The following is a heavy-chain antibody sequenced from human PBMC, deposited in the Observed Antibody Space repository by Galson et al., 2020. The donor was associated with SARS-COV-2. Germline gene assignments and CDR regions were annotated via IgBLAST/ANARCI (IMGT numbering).Heavy chain of an antibody. CDR3: ASTLTPLEAVDI. J-gene: IGHJ3*02. CDR1: GFTFSSYG. Sequence: GGSLRLSCAASGFTFSSYGMHWVRQAPGKGLEWVAVIWSDGSTKYYADSVKGRFTISRDNSQNTLYLQMNTLRAEDTAVYYCASTLTPLEAVDIWCQGTMVTVSS. V-gene: IGHV3-33*01. CDR2: IWSDGSTK.